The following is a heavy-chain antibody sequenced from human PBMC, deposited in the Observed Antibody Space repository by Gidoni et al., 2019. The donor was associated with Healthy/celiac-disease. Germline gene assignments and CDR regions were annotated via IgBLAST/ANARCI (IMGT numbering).Heavy chain of an antibody. CDR3: AMSVLSGSSSGAFDI. D-gene: IGHD6-6*01. Sequence: EVQLLESGGGLVQPGGALRLSCAASGFTFSSYAMSWVRQAPGKGLEWFSSISGSGGSTYYADSVKGRFTISRDNSKNTLYLQMNSLRAEDTAVYYCAMSVLSGSSSGAFDIWGQGTMVTVSS. CDR1: GFTFSSYA. V-gene: IGHV3-23*01. CDR2: ISGSGGST. J-gene: IGHJ3*02.